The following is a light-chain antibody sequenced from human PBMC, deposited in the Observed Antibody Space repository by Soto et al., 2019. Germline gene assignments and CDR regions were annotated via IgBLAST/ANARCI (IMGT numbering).Light chain of an antibody. CDR3: ETWDSSLSAGV. V-gene: IGLV1-51*02. Sequence: QSVLTQPPSVSAAPGQKVTISCSGSSSNIGNNYASWYQQIPGTAPKLLIYENNKRPSGIPDRFSGSKSGTSATLGITGLQTGDEADYYCETWDSSLSAGVFGGGTQLTVL. J-gene: IGLJ3*02. CDR2: ENN. CDR1: SSNIGNNY.